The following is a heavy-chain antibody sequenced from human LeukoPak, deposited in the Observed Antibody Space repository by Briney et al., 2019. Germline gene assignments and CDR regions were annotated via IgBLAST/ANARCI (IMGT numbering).Heavy chain of an antibody. D-gene: IGHD3-10*02. J-gene: IGHJ6*03. CDR2: INQDGSVK. CDR3: TRDSQDSYVYYMVV. V-gene: IGHV3-7*01. Sequence: GGSLRLSCAVSGFTFGRYWMSWVRQAPGKGPEWVANINQDGSVKYYVDSVKGRFTISRDSATNSLYLQMNSLRAEDTAVYYCTRDSQDSYVYYMVVWGKGTTVTVSS. CDR1: GFTFGRYW.